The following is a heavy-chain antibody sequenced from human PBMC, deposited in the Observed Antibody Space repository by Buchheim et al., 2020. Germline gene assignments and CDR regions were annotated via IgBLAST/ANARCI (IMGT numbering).Heavy chain of an antibody. D-gene: IGHD3-16*01. J-gene: IGHJ4*02. CDR1: GYTFTGYY. CDR3: ARARGLRVGGSAIGYYFDY. V-gene: IGHV1-2*04. CDR2: INPNSGGT. Sequence: QVQLVQSGAEVKKPGASVKVSCKASGYTFTGYYMHWVRQAPGQGLEWMGWINPNSGGTNYAQKFQGWVTMTTDTSISTAYMELSRLRSDDTAVYYCARARGLRVGGSAIGYYFDYWGQGTL.